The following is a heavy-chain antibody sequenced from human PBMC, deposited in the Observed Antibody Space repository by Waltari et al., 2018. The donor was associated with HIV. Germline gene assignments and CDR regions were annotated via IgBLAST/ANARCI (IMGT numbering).Heavy chain of an antibody. CDR3: ASSGVLYYYGMDV. CDR2: IYYCGRT. D-gene: IGHD3-10*01. Sequence: QLQLQESGPGLVKTSETLSLTCTVSGGSISSSSYYWGWIRQPPGKGLGWVGSIYYCGRTYYNPSLKSRVTISVDTSKNQFSLKLSSVTAADTAVYYCASSGVLYYYGMDVWGQGTTVTVSS. V-gene: IGHV4-39*01. CDR1: GGSISSSSYY. J-gene: IGHJ6*02.